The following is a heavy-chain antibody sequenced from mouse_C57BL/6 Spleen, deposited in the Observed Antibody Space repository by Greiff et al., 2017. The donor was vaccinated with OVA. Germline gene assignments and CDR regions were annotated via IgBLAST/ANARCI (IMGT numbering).Heavy chain of an antibody. V-gene: IGHV5-6*02. D-gene: IGHD1-1*01. CDR2: ISSGGSYT. CDR3: ARHGRDYGSSPDYFDY. CDR1: GFTFSSSG. Sequence: EVKVEESGGDLVKPGGSLKLSCAASGFTFSSSGMSWVRQTPDKRLEWVATISSGGSYTYYPDSVKGRFTISRDNAKNTLYLQMSSLKSEDTAMYYCARHGRDYGSSPDYFDYWGQGTTLTVSS. J-gene: IGHJ2*01.